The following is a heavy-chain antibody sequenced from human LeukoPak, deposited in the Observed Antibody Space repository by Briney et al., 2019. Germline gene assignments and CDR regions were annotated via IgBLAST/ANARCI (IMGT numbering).Heavy chain of an antibody. J-gene: IGHJ6*04. CDR2: IKEDGSDK. CDR3: VRESDVWSGPGIGRPLDV. D-gene: IGHD3-3*01. Sequence: GGSLRLSCTASGFNFSISYMMWVRQAPGRGLEWVANIKEDGSDKQYVDSVRGRFTISRDNAKNSVSLQMDGLRAEDTTVYHCVRESDVWSGPGIGRPLDVWGKGTTVTVSS. V-gene: IGHV3-7*01. CDR1: GFNFSISY.